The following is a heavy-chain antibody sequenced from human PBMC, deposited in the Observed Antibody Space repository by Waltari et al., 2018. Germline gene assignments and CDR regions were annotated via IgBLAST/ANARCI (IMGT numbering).Heavy chain of an antibody. CDR2: NIPIPGST. D-gene: IGHD5-12*01. CDR1: GGPFSSVG. CDR3: ARRVSTKGAFEV. J-gene: IGHJ3*01. V-gene: IGHV1-69*02. Sequence: QVQLVQSGTEVKQPGSSGKVSCKSSGGPFSSVGLHWLRQAPGQGLEWMGKNIPIPGSTDYEQKVPGRLRITADRPTTTGYMELRSLATEDTAIYYCARRVSTKGAFEVWGRGTLVTVSP.